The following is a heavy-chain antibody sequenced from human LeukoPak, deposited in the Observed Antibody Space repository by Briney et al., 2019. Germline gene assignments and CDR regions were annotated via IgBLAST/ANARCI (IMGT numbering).Heavy chain of an antibody. V-gene: IGHV1-2*02. CDR3: ARGSIVGATFDYFDY. D-gene: IGHD1-26*01. CDR2: INPNSGGT. J-gene: IGHJ4*02. Sequence: ASVTVSCTASGYTFTGYYIHWVRQAPGQGLEWMGWINPNSGGTNYAQKFQGRVTMTRDTSISTAYMDLSRLRSDDTAVYYCARGSIVGATFDYFDYWGQGTLVTVSS. CDR1: GYTFTGYY.